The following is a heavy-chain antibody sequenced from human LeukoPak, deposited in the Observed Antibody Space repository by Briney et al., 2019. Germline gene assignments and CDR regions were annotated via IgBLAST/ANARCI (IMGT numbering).Heavy chain of an antibody. J-gene: IGHJ4*02. CDR3: AKGVDTAMETFYYFDY. V-gene: IGHV3-9*01. CDR2: ISWNSGSI. Sequence: GGSLRLSCAASGFIFDDYAMHWVRQAPGKGLEWVSGISWNSGSIGYADSVKGRFTISRDNAKNSLYLQMNSLRAEDTALYYCAKGVDTAMETFYYFDYWGQGTLVTVSS. D-gene: IGHD5-18*01. CDR1: GFIFDDYA.